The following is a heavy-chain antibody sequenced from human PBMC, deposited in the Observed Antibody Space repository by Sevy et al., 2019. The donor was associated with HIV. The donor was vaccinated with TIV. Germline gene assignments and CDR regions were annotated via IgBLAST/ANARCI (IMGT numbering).Heavy chain of an antibody. J-gene: IGHJ4*02. Sequence: GGSLRLSCAASGFTFSDYFMMWIRRAPGKGLEWVSYITGSGTTLYYADSVKGRFTISRDNSKNSPFLQMNSLRPEDTAIYYCARDLTPRETYIDYWGQGTLVTVSS. V-gene: IGHV3-11*01. CDR2: ITGSGTTL. CDR1: GFTFSDYF. CDR3: ARDLTPRETYIDY. D-gene: IGHD1-20*01.